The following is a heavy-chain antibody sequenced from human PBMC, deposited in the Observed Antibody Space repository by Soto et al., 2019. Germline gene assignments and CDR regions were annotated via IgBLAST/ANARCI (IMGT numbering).Heavy chain of an antibody. J-gene: IGHJ6*02. CDR2: IHYTGSI. CDR1: GDSISSEYFH. Sequence: QVQLQQSGPGLVEPSQTLSLTCAVSGDSISSEYFHWTWIRQSPGKGLEWIGYIHYTGSIMYNPSFKSRLTMAVDTTKNQFSLQLTSVTAADTAVYFCAREDDGGDRDYYGLDVWGQGTTVTVSS. CDR3: AREDDGGDRDYYGLDV. D-gene: IGHD2-21*02. V-gene: IGHV4-30-4*08.